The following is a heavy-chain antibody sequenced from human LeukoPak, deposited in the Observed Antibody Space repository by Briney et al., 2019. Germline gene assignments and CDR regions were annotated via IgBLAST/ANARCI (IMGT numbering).Heavy chain of an antibody. CDR2: IYTSGST. D-gene: IGHD3-9*01. CDR1: GGSISSGSYY. V-gene: IGHV4-61*02. CDR3: ARDVLRYFDWSYAFDI. J-gene: IGHJ3*02. Sequence: SETLSLTCTVSGGSISSGSYYWSWIRQPAGKGLEWIGRIYTSGSTNYNPSLKSRVTISVDTSKYQFSLKLSSVTAADTAVYYCARDVLRYFDWSYAFDIWGQGTMVTVSS.